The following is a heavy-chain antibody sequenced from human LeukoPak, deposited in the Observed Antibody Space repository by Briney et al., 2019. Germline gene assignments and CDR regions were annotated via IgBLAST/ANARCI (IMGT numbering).Heavy chain of an antibody. CDR3: AKRTSHGSPGAFDI. Sequence: GGSLRLSCAASGFTFSNYAMSWVRQAPGRGLQWVSAVSGSGDSTYYADSVKGRFTISRDNSKNTLYLQMNSLRAEDTAVYYCAKRTSHGSPGAFDIWGQGTMVTVSS. V-gene: IGHV3-23*01. CDR1: GFTFSNYA. CDR2: VSGSGDST. D-gene: IGHD1-1*01. J-gene: IGHJ3*02.